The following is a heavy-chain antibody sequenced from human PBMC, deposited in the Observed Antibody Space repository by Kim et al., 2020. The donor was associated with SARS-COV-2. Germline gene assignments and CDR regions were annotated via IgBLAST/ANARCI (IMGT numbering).Heavy chain of an antibody. V-gene: IGHV4-59*08. D-gene: IGHD4-17*01. Sequence: NYNPSLKSRVTISVDTSKNQFSLKLSSVTAADTAVYYCARQYGDYPHFDYWGQGTLVTVSS. CDR3: ARQYGDYPHFDY. J-gene: IGHJ4*02.